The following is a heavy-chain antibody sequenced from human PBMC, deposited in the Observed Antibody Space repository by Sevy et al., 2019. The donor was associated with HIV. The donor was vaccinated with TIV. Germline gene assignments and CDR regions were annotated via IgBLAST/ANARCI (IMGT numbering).Heavy chain of an antibody. CDR2: ISYDGSNK. Sequence: GGSLRLSCAASGFTFSSYAMHWVRQAPGKGLEWVAVISYDGSNKYYADSVKGRFIISRDNSKNTLYLQMNSLRAEDTAVYYCARNGRFWSGYYDDAFDIWGQGTMVTVSS. V-gene: IGHV3-30-3*01. J-gene: IGHJ3*02. CDR1: GFTFSSYA. D-gene: IGHD3-3*01. CDR3: ARNGRFWSGYYDDAFDI.